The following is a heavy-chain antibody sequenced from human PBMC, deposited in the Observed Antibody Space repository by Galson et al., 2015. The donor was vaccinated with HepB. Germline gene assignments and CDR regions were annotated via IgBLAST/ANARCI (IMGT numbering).Heavy chain of an antibody. J-gene: IGHJ5*02. D-gene: IGHD1-14*01. CDR3: ARVLPTGSPGGWFDP. V-gene: IGHV3-48*03. CDR1: GFTFSSYE. Sequence: SLRFSCAASGFTFSSYEMNWVRQAPGKGLEWVSYISSSGSTIYYADSVKGRFTISRDNAKNSLYLQMNSLRAEDTAVYYCARVLPTGSPGGWFDPWGQGTLVTVSS. CDR2: ISSSGSTI.